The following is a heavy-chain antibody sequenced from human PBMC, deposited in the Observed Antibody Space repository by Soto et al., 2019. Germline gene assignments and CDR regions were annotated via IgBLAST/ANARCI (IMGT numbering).Heavy chain of an antibody. Sequence: GGSLRLSCAASGFTFNTYGMHWVRQAPGKGLEWVAVISYDGKYKYYSDSVKGRFTISRDKSKNTLYLQMNSLRPEDTAVYYCAKAMYYGVGDEVRSYFGMDVWGQGTTVTVSS. CDR1: GFTFNTYG. V-gene: IGHV3-30*18. CDR2: ISYDGKYK. CDR3: AKAMYYGVGDEVRSYFGMDV. J-gene: IGHJ6*02. D-gene: IGHD2-8*01.